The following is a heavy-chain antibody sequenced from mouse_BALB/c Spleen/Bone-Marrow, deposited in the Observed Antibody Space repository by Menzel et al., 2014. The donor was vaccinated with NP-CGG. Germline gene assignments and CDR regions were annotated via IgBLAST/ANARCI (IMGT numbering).Heavy chain of an antibody. V-gene: IGHV14-3*02. CDR2: IDPANGNT. D-gene: IGHD1-1*01. CDR3: ARVRLLRIRGLGY. Sequence: VQLQQSGAELVKPGASVKLSCTASGFNIKDTYMHWVKQRPEQGLEWIGRIDPANGNTKYDPKFQGKATITADTSSNTAYLQPSSLTSEDTAVYYCARVRLLRIRGLGYWGQGTTLTVSS. J-gene: IGHJ2*01. CDR1: GFNIKDTY.